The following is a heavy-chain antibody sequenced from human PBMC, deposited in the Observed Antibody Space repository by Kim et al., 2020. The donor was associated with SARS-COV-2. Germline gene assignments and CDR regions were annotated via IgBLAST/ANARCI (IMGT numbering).Heavy chain of an antibody. CDR2: IIPIFGTA. D-gene: IGHD1-26*01. CDR3: ARDDYAGATGPYFDY. J-gene: IGHJ4*02. V-gene: IGHV1-69*13. Sequence: SVKVSCKASGGTFSSYAISWVRQAPGQGLEWMGRIIPIFGTANYAQKFQGRVTITADESTSTAYMELSSLRSEDTAVYYCARDDYAGATGPYFDYWGQGTLVTVSS. CDR1: GGTFSSYA.